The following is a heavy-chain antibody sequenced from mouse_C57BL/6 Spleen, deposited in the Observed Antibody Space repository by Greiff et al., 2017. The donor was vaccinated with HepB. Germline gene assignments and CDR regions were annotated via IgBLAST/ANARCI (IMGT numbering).Heavy chain of an antibody. CDR1: GYTFTSYW. CDR3: ARSGYGSSYYFDY. V-gene: IGHV1-64*01. D-gene: IGHD1-1*01. J-gene: IGHJ2*01. Sequence: QVQLQQPGAELVKPGASVKLSCKASGYTFTSYWMHWVKQRPGQGLEWIGMIHPNSGSTNYNKKFKSKATLTVDKSSSTAYMQLSSLTSEDSAVYYCARSGYGSSYYFDYWGQGTTLTVSS. CDR2: IHPNSGST.